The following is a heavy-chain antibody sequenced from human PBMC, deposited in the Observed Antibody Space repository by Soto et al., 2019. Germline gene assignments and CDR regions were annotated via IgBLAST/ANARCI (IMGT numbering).Heavy chain of an antibody. Sequence: FTSYYMHWVRQPPGKGLEWIGEINHSGSTNYNPSLKSRVTISVDTSKNQFSLKLSSVTAADTAVYYCARGGYYDSSGYPFDYWGQGTLVTVSS. CDR1: FTSYY. J-gene: IGHJ4*02. CDR2: INHSGST. D-gene: IGHD3-22*01. CDR3: ARGGYYDSSGYPFDY. V-gene: IGHV4-34*01.